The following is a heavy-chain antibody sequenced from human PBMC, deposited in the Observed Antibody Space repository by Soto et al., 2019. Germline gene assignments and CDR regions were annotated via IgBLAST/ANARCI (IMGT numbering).Heavy chain of an antibody. CDR1: GGPFTNYV. Sequence: QVQLVQSGAEVKKPACSVKVSCKASGGPFTNYVISWVRQAPGQGLEWMGGIIPIFSTANYAQKFQGRVTITADESTSTAYMEMSSLRSEDTAVYYCASPYCGGDCYGYYYGMDVWGQGTTVTVSS. J-gene: IGHJ6*02. D-gene: IGHD2-21*02. CDR2: IIPIFSTA. V-gene: IGHV1-69*01. CDR3: ASPYCGGDCYGYYYGMDV.